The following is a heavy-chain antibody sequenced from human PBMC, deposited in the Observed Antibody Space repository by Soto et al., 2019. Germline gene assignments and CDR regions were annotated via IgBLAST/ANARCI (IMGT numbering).Heavy chain of an antibody. CDR3: ARGGGCSSTSCYAGDYYYYYMDV. D-gene: IGHD2-2*01. V-gene: IGHV6-1*01. Sequence: SQTLSLTCAISGDSVSSNSAAWNWIRQSPSRGLEWLGRTYYRSKWYNDYAVSVKSRITINPDTSKNQFPLQLNSVTPEDTAVYYCARGGGCSSTSCYAGDYYYYYMDVWGKGTTVTVS. CDR2: TYYRSKWYN. CDR1: GDSVSSNSAA. J-gene: IGHJ6*03.